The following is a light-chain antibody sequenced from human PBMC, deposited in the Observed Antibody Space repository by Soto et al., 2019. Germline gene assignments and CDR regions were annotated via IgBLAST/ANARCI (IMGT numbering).Light chain of an antibody. CDR1: SSNVGRKP. CDR3: AAWDDRLSGYV. V-gene: IGLV1-44*01. Sequence: QSARTQPPSASGTPGQMVTISCSGRSSNVGRKPVTWYQQLPGTAPKLLIHSNDQRPSGVPDRFSGSKSGTSASLAISGLQSEDEADYYCAAWDDRLSGYVFGTGTKVTVL. J-gene: IGLJ1*01. CDR2: SND.